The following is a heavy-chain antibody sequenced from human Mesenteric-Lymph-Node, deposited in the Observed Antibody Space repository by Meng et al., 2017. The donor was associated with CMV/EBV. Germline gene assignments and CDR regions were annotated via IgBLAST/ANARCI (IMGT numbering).Heavy chain of an antibody. D-gene: IGHD1-26*01. V-gene: IGHV3-23*03. J-gene: IGHJ4*02. CDR2: VYSGGRT. Sequence: GESLKISCAASGFTFNNYAMNWVRQAPGKGLEWVSVVYSGGRTNYADSVKGRFTISKDNSKNTLYLQMNSLRVDDTAVYYCVKEGKVGAIFFDSWGQGTPVTVSS. CDR1: GFTFNNYA. CDR3: VKEGKVGAIFFDS.